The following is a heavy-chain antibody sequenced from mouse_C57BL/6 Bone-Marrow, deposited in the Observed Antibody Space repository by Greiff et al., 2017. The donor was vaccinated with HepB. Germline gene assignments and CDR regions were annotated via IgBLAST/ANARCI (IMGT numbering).Heavy chain of an antibody. Sequence: EVQLVESGGGLVKPGGSLKLSCAASGFTFSDYGMHWVRQAPEKGLEWVAYISSGSSTIYYADTVKGRFTISRDNAKNTLFLQMTSLRSEDTAMYYCARLDYYGSSYYFDYWGQGTTLTVSS. CDR1: GFTFSDYG. J-gene: IGHJ2*01. V-gene: IGHV5-17*01. CDR3: ARLDYYGSSYYFDY. CDR2: ISSGSSTI. D-gene: IGHD1-1*01.